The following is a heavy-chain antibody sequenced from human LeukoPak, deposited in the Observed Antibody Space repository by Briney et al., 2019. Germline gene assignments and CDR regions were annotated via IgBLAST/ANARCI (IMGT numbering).Heavy chain of an antibody. D-gene: IGHD3-22*01. CDR3: ATDIYDREDY. V-gene: IGHV1-8*02. CDR1: GYTFTSYD. CDR2: MNPNSGNT. Sequence: ASVKVSCKASGYTFTSYDINWVRQATGQGLEWMGWMNPNSGNTGYAQKFQGRVTMTEDTSTDTAYMELSSLRSEDTAVYYCATDIYDREDYWGQGTLVTVSS. J-gene: IGHJ4*02.